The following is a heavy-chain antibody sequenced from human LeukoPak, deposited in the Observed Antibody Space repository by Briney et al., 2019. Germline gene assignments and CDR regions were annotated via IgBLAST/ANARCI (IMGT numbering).Heavy chain of an antibody. CDR2: INPSGGST. V-gene: IGHV1-46*01. CDR1: GYTFTSYY. CDR3: ARAGYCSSTSCYNWFDP. J-gene: IGHJ5*02. Sequence: ASVKGSCKASGYTFTSYYMHWVRQAPGQGLEWMGIINPSGGSTSYAQKFQGRVTMTRDTSTSTVYMELSSLRSEDTAVYYCARAGYCSSTSCYNWFDPWGQGTLVTVSS. D-gene: IGHD2-2*01.